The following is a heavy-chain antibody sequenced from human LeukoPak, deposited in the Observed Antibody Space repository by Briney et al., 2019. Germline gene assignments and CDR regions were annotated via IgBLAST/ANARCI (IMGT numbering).Heavy chain of an antibody. CDR1: GGTFSSYA. D-gene: IGHD1-7*01. J-gene: IGHJ4*02. V-gene: IGHV1-69*13. Sequence: GASVKVSCKASGGTFSSYAISWVRQAPGQGLEWMGGIIPIFGTANYAQKFQGRVTITADESTSTAYMELSSLRSDDTAVYYCARDLVKGFELFDYWGQGTLVTVSS. CDR2: IIPIFGTA. CDR3: ARDLVKGFELFDY.